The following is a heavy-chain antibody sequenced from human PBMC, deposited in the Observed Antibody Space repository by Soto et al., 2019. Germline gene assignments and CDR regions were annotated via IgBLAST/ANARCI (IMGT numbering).Heavy chain of an antibody. V-gene: IGHV1-69*02. J-gene: IGHJ4*02. Sequence: QVQLVQSGAEVKKPGSSVKVSCKASGGTFSSYTISWVRQAPGQGLEWMGRIIPILGIANYAQKFQGRVTITADKSTSTAYMELSSLRSEDTAVYYCARSHCGGDCSSYDYWGQGTLVTVSS. CDR1: GGTFSSYT. CDR2: IIPILGIA. D-gene: IGHD2-21*02. CDR3: ARSHCGGDCSSYDY.